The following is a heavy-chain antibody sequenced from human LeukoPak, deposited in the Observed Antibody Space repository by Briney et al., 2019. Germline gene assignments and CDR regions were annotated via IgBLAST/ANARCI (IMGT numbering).Heavy chain of an antibody. Sequence: NTSETLSLTCAVYGVSFSGYYWSWTRQPPGKGLEWIGEINHSGSTNYNPSLKSRVTISVDTSKNQFSLKLSSVTAADTAVYYCATQDGDYLDVNGAFDIWGQGTMVTVSS. CDR2: INHSGST. CDR1: GVSFSGYY. D-gene: IGHD4-17*01. CDR3: ATQDGDYLDVNGAFDI. J-gene: IGHJ3*02. V-gene: IGHV4-34*01.